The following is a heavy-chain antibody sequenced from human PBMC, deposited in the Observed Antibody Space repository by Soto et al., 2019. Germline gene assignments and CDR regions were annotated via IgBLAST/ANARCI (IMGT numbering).Heavy chain of an antibody. CDR1: GFTFSSYG. J-gene: IGHJ6*02. D-gene: IGHD3-10*01. CDR3: ARDKRGLNSYGMDV. V-gene: IGHV3-33*01. CDR2: IWYDGSNK. Sequence: QVQLVESGGGVVQPGRSLRLSCAASGFTFSSYGMHWVRQAPGKGLEWVAVIWYDGSNKYYADSVKGRFTISRDNSKNTLYLQMNSLRAEDTAVYYCARDKRGLNSYGMDVWGQGTTVTVSS.